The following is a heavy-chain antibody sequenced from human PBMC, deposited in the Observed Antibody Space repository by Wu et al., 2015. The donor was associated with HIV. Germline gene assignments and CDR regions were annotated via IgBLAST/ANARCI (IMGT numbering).Heavy chain of an antibody. CDR3: AREVGAMLANWFDP. J-gene: IGHJ5*02. V-gene: IGHV1-69*11. Sequence: QVQLVQSGAEVKKPGSSVRVSCKTSGYIFTDYYMHWVRQAPGQGLQWMGKITPVLGSTVYTQKFQDRVTITADESTSTSYMELSSLTSEDTAVYYCAREVGAMLANWFDPWGQGTQVIVSS. CDR1: GYIFTDYY. D-gene: IGHD3-10*01. CDR2: ITPVLGST.